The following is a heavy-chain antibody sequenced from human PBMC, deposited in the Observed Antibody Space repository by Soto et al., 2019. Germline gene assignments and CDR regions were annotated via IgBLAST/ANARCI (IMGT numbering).Heavy chain of an antibody. CDR1: GYTFTSYG. CDR2: ISAYNGNT. V-gene: IGHV1-18*01. J-gene: IGHJ4*02. D-gene: IGHD3-10*01. Sequence: QVQLVQSGAEVKKPGASVKVSCKASGYTFTSYGISWVRQAPGQGLEWMGWISAYNGNTNYAQKLQGRVTMTTDTXXSXAXMXXXXLRSDDTAVYYCARVGSALDYWGQGTLVTVSS. CDR3: ARVGSALDY.